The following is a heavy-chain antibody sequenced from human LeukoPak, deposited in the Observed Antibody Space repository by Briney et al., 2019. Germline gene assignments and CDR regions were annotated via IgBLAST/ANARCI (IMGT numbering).Heavy chain of an antibody. D-gene: IGHD3-3*01. CDR2: IKHDGSEK. V-gene: IGHV3-7*01. CDR3: ATDRGWRTSGYYLYYFEY. Sequence: PGGSLRLCCAASGFIFTNYFMSWVRQAPGKGLEWVASIKHDGSEKYYVDSVRGRFTISRDNTMNSLYLQMSSLRAEDTAVYYCATDRGWRTSGYYLYYFEYWGQGTLVTYSS. J-gene: IGHJ4*02. CDR1: GFIFTNYF.